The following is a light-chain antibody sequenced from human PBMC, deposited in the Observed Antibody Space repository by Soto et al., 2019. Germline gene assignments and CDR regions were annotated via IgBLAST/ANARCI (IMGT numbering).Light chain of an antibody. Sequence: EVVLTQSPGTLSLFLGERATLSCRASQSVSNNYLAWYQQKPGQAPRLLIYGASNRATGIPDRFSGSGSGTDFTLTISRLEPEDFAVYYCQQYGSSGTFGQGTKVDIK. CDR3: QQYGSSGT. CDR1: QSVSNNY. CDR2: GAS. J-gene: IGKJ1*01. V-gene: IGKV3-20*01.